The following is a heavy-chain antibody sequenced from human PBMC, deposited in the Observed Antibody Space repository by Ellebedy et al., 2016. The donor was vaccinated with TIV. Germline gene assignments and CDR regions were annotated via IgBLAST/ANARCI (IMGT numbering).Heavy chain of an antibody. CDR2: ISSSSSTI. CDR3: ARVIEGQQLVRGSYFQH. J-gene: IGHJ1*01. Sequence: PGGSLRLSCAASGFTFSSYSMNWVRQAPGKGLEWVSYISSSSSTIYYADSVKGRFTISRDNAKNSLYLQMNSLRDEDTAVYYCARVIEGQQLVRGSYFQHWGQGTLVTVSA. D-gene: IGHD6-13*01. CDR1: GFTFSSYS. V-gene: IGHV3-48*02.